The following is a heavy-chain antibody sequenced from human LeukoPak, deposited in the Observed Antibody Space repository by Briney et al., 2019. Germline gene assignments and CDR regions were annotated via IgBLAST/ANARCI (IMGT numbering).Heavy chain of an antibody. J-gene: IGHJ5*02. V-gene: IGHV1-2*02. CDR2: INPNSGGT. Sequence: ASVKVSCKASGYTFTGYYMHWVRQAPGQGLEWMGWINPNSGGTNYAQKFQGRVTMTRDTSISTAYMELSRLRSDDTAVYYCARGGGMPTVTKSWFDPWGQGTLVTVSS. CDR3: ARGGGMPTVTKSWFDP. D-gene: IGHD4-17*01. CDR1: GYTFTGYY.